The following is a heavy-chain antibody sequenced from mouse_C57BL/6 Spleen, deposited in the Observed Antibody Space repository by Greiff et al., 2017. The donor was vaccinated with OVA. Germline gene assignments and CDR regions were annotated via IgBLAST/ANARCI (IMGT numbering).Heavy chain of an antibody. Sequence: QVQLKESGAELVKPGASVKISCKASGYAFSSYWMNWVKQRPGKGLEWIGQIYPGDGDTNYNGKFKGKATLTADKSSSTAYMQLSSLTSEDSAVYFCAKDSSYGSRFYAMDYWGQGTSVTVSS. CDR3: AKDSSYGSRFYAMDY. CDR2: IYPGDGDT. J-gene: IGHJ4*01. CDR1: GYAFSSYW. V-gene: IGHV1-80*01. D-gene: IGHD1-1*01.